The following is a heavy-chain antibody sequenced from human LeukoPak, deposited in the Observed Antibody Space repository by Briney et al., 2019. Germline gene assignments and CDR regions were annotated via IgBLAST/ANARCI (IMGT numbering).Heavy chain of an antibody. V-gene: IGHV3-21*01. D-gene: IGHD1-26*01. CDR2: ISSSGTYI. CDR1: GFTFSAYS. Sequence: GESLRLSCAASGFTFSAYSINWVRQAPGRGLEWVSSISSSGTYIYYADSVKGRFTISRDNAKNSLSLHMNSLRAEDTAVYYCARDFRYSGSYHHWFDPWGQGTLVTVSS. CDR3: ARDFRYSGSYHHWFDP. J-gene: IGHJ5*02.